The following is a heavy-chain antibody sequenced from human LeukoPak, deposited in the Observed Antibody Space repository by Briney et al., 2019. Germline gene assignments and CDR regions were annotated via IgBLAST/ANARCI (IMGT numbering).Heavy chain of an antibody. CDR2: INHSGST. D-gene: IGHD2-2*02. J-gene: IGHJ6*02. Sequence: SETLSLTCAVYGGSFSGYYWSWIRQPPGKGLEWIGEINHSGSTNYNPSLKSRVTISVDTSKHQFSLKLSSVTAADTAVYYCARGLRPGDCSSTRCYTYYYYGMDVWGQGTTVTVSS. CDR3: ARGLRPGDCSSTRCYTYYYYGMDV. V-gene: IGHV4-34*01. CDR1: GGSFSGYY.